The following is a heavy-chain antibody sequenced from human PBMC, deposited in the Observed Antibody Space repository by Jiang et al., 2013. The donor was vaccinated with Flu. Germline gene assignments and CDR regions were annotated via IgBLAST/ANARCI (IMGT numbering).Heavy chain of an antibody. CDR3: ASEYYYKLDAFDI. CDR2: ISSSSSYI. CDR1: GFTFSSYS. D-gene: IGHD3-10*01. Sequence: GLVKPGGSLRLSCAASGFTFSSYSMNWVRQAPGKGLEWVSSISSSSSYIYYADSVKGRFTISRDNAKNSLYLQMNSLRAEDTAVYYCASEYYYKLDAFDIWGQGTMVTVSS. V-gene: IGHV3-21*01. J-gene: IGHJ3*02.